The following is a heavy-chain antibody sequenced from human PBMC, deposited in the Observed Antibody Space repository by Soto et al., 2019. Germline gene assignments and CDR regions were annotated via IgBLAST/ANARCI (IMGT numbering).Heavy chain of an antibody. Sequence: QVQLVESGGGVVQPGRSLRLSCAASGFTFSSYGMHWVRQAPGKGLEWVAVISYDGSNKYYADSVKGRFTISRDNSKNPLYMQMNSLRAEDTAVYYCAKGARYELDYWGQGTLVTVSS. J-gene: IGHJ4*02. CDR3: AKGARYELDY. CDR2: ISYDGSNK. D-gene: IGHD3-3*01. CDR1: GFTFSSYG. V-gene: IGHV3-30*18.